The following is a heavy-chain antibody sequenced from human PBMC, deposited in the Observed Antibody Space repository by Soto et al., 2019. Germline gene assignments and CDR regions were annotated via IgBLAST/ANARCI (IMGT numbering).Heavy chain of an antibody. CDR1: GFTFSSYG. D-gene: IGHD3-22*01. Sequence: GESLKISCAASGFTFSSYGMHWVRQAPGKGLEWVSSINTFGSNIYYADSVKGRFTISRDNAENSLYLQMNSLRAEDTGLYYCARDQDYYDLYYHGMDVWGQGTTVTVSS. CDR2: INTFGSNI. J-gene: IGHJ6*02. V-gene: IGHV3-21*01. CDR3: ARDQDYYDLYYHGMDV.